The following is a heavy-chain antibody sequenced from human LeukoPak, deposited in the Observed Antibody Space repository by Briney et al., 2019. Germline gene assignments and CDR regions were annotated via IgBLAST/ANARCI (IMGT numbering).Heavy chain of an antibody. CDR3: ARVGDSSSWYWSDYYYGMDV. V-gene: IGHV3-7*01. J-gene: IGHJ6*02. CDR1: GFTFSSYW. D-gene: IGHD6-13*01. CDR2: IKQDGSEK. Sequence: GGSLRLSCAASGFTFSSYWMSWVRQAPGKGLEWVANIKQDGSEKYCVDSVKGRFTISRDNAKNSLYLQMNSLKAEDTAVYYCARVGDSSSWYWSDYYYGMDVWGQGTTVTVSS.